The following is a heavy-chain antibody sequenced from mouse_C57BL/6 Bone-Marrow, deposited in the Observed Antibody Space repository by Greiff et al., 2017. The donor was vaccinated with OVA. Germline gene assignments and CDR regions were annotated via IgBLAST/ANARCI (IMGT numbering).Heavy chain of an antibody. D-gene: IGHD1-1*01. Sequence: VQGVESGPGLVAPSQSLSITCTVSGFSLTSYGVHWVRQPPGKGLEWLVVIWSDGSTTYNSALKSRLSISKDNSKSQVFLKMNSLQTDDTAMYYCARHRSTTVVALYYYAMDYWGQGTSVTVSS. CDR2: IWSDGST. CDR1: GFSLTSYG. J-gene: IGHJ4*01. V-gene: IGHV2-6-1*01. CDR3: ARHRSTTVVALYYYAMDY.